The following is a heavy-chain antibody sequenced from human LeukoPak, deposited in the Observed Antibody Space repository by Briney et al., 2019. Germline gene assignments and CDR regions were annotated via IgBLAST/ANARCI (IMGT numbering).Heavy chain of an antibody. D-gene: IGHD6-19*01. V-gene: IGHV3-23*01. CDR3: AKDLYSSGWDYFDY. Sequence: PGGSLRLSCAASGFTFSTHAMSWVRQAPGKGLEWVSAISGSGGSTYYADSVRGRFTISRDNSKNTLYLQMNSLRAEDTAVYYCAKDLYSSGWDYFDYWGQGTLVTVSS. CDR1: GFTFSTHA. CDR2: ISGSGGST. J-gene: IGHJ4*02.